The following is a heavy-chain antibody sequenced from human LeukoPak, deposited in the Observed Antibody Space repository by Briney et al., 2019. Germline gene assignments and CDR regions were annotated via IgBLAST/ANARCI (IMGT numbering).Heavy chain of an antibody. CDR1: GFTFSSYS. CDR3: ARSMGITGSWYYFDY. V-gene: IGHV3-21*01. D-gene: IGHD2-8*02. CDR2: ISSSRTYI. Sequence: PGGSLRLSCAASGFTFSSYSMNWVRQAPGKGLEWASSISSSRTYIYYADSVKGRFTISRDNAKNSLYLQMNSLRAEDTAVYYCARSMGITGSWYYFDYWGQGTLVTVSS. J-gene: IGHJ4*02.